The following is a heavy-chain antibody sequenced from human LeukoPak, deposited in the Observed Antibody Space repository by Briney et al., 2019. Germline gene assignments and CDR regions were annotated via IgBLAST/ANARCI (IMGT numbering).Heavy chain of an antibody. Sequence: TGGSLRLSCAASGFTFSSYGMSWVRQAPGKGLEWVSAISGSGGSTYYADSVKGRFTISRDNSKNTLYLQMNSLRAEDTAVYYCAKDLLRYFDWLPEDYDYWGQGTLVTVSS. CDR3: AKDLLRYFDWLPEDYDY. CDR1: GFTFSSYG. D-gene: IGHD3-9*01. CDR2: ISGSGGST. V-gene: IGHV3-23*01. J-gene: IGHJ4*02.